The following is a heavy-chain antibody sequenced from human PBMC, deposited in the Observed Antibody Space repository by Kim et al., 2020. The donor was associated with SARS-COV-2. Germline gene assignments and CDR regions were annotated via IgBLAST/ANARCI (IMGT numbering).Heavy chain of an antibody. V-gene: IGHV3-33*01. Sequence: GGSLRLSCAASGFTFSSYGMHWVRQAPGKGLEWVAVIWYDGSNKYYADSVKGRFTISRDNSKNTLYLQMNSLRAEDTAVYYCARDSHYLSYSYGYTPFDYWGQGTLVTVSS. D-gene: IGHD5-18*01. CDR2: IWYDGSNK. CDR3: ARDSHYLSYSYGYTPFDY. CDR1: GFTFSSYG. J-gene: IGHJ4*02.